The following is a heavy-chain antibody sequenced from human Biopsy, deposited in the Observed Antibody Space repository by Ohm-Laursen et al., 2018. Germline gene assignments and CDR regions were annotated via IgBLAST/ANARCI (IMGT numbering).Heavy chain of an antibody. CDR1: GDSVTKYY. CDR3: ARDSGILNYGNFKYYHYYGMDV. D-gene: IGHD4-11*01. J-gene: IGHJ6*02. V-gene: IGHV4-59*02. Sequence: TLSLTCSVSGDSVTKYYWSWIRQPPGKGLEWIGHTYYSVMTNYNPSLQSRVSISVDTSRNQVSLTLSSVTAADTAVYYCARDSGILNYGNFKYYHYYGMDVWGQGTKVTVSS. CDR2: TYYSVMT.